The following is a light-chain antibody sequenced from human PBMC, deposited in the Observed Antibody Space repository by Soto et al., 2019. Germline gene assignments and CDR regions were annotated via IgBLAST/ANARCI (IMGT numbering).Light chain of an antibody. V-gene: IGKV1D-13*01. CDR2: DAS. CDR1: QGISSA. Sequence: AIQLTQSPSSLSASVGDRVTITCRASQGISSALAWYQQKPGKAPKLLIYDASSLESGVPSRFSGSGSGTDFTLTISSLQPEDFATYYCQQFNNYLWTFGQGTMVEIK. J-gene: IGKJ1*01. CDR3: QQFNNYLWT.